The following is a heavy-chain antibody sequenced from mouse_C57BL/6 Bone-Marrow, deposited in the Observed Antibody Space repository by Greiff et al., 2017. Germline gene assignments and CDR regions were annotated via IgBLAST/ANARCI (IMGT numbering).Heavy chain of an antibody. CDR3: ARLGGAWFAY. D-gene: IGHD4-1*01. CDR1: GYTFTSYG. Sequence: QVTLKESGAELARPGASVKLSCKASGYTFTSYGISWVKQRTGQGLEWIGEIYPRSGNTYYNEKFKGKATLTADKSSSTAYMELRSLTSEDSAVYVCARLGGAWFAYWGQGTLVTVSA. CDR2: IYPRSGNT. V-gene: IGHV1-81*01. J-gene: IGHJ3*01.